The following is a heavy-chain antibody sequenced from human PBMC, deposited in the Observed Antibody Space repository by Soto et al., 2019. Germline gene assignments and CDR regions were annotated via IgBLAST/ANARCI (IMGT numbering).Heavy chain of an antibody. D-gene: IGHD2-8*01. Sequence: QVQLVHSGSEVKKPGASVEVSCKASGYTCTSYGISGVRSAPGQGHEWMGWISAYNGNTNYGQKLQGRVTMTPDPSTSTDYKELRSRRFDDTAVYYYARVDFSGLYSWGQGALVIVSS. V-gene: IGHV1-18*01. CDR3: ARVDFSGLYS. J-gene: IGHJ4*02. CDR1: GYTCTSYG. CDR2: ISAYNGNT.